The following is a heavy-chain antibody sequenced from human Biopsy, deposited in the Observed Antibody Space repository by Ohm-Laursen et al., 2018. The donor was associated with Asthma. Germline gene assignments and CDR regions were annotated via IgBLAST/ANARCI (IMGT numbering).Heavy chain of an antibody. CDR1: GFTFSTNA. J-gene: IGHJ4*02. D-gene: IGHD5-12*01. CDR2: ISDSGDNT. CDR3: AKRRGYSGHDNDY. Sequence: SLRLSCTASGFTFSTNAMSWVRQAPGKGLEWVSLISDSGDNTYYADSAKGRFTISRDNSKYTLYLQMNSLRTEDTAVYYCAKRRGYSGHDNDYWGQGTLVIVSS. V-gene: IGHV3-23*01.